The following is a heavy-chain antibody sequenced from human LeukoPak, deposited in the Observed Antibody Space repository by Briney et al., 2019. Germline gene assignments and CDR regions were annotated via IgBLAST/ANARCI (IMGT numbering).Heavy chain of an antibody. CDR2: IKQDGSQK. Sequence: PGGSLRLSCAASGFTFSRNWMSWVRQAPGKGPEWVANIKQDGSQKYYVDSVKGRFTISRDNAKNSLYLQMNSLRAEDTAVYYCAREVCGDNYFDYWGQGTLVTVSS. J-gene: IGHJ4*02. CDR3: AREVCGDNYFDY. CDR1: GFTFSRNW. D-gene: IGHD4-17*01. V-gene: IGHV3-7*05.